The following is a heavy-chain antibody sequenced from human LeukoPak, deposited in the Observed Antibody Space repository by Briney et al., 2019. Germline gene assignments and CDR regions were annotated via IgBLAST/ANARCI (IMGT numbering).Heavy chain of an antibody. V-gene: IGHV3-48*03. CDR3: AKGRALASGRTYYFDS. D-gene: IGHD2-15*01. CDR2: ISSSGSTI. J-gene: IGHJ4*02. Sequence: PGGSLRLSCAASGFTFSSYEMNWVRQAPGKGLEWVSYISSSGSTIYYADSVKGRFTISRDNFKNILSLQMNRLRVEDTAVYYCAKGRALASGRTYYFDSWGQGALVTVSS. CDR1: GFTFSSYE.